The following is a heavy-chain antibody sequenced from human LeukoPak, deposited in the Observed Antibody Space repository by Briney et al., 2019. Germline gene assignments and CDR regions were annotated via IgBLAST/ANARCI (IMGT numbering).Heavy chain of an antibody. V-gene: IGHV4-38-2*02. D-gene: IGHD3-22*01. CDR3: ASSAYFYDSVGYLYY. CDR2: IFYTGTT. CDR1: GYSISSGYC. J-gene: IGHJ4*02. Sequence: SETLSLTCTVSGYSISSGYCWGWIRQSPGKGLEWIGSIFYTGTTYYSSSLRSRVTLSRDSSKNQFSVKLTSLTAADTAVYYCASSAYFYDSVGYLYYWGQGTLVTVSS.